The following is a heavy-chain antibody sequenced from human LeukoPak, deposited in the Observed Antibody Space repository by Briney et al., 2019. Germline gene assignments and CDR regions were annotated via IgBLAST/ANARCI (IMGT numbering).Heavy chain of an antibody. CDR1: GFTFSSYG. CDR3: AKDRIAVAGAPDY. Sequence: GGSLRLSCAASGFTFSSYGMHWVRQAPGKGLEWVAVISYDGSNKYYADSVKGRLTISRDNSKNTLYLQMNSLRAEDTAVYYCAKDRIAVAGAPDYWGQGTLVTVSS. J-gene: IGHJ4*02. D-gene: IGHD6-19*01. CDR2: ISYDGSNK. V-gene: IGHV3-30*18.